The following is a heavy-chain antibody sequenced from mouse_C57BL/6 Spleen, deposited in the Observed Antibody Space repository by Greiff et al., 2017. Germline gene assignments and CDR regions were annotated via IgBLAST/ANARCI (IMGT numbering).Heavy chain of an antibody. CDR3: ARYGNYDYAMDY. CDR1: GYTFTSYW. V-gene: IGHV1-64*01. Sequence: QVQLQQPGAELVKPGASVKLSCKASGYTFTSYWMHWVKQRPGQGLEWIGMIHPNSCSTNYNEKFKSKATLTVDKSSSTAYMQLSSLTSEDSAVYYCARYGNYDYAMDYWGQGTSVTVSS. CDR2: IHPNSCST. D-gene: IGHD2-10*02. J-gene: IGHJ4*01.